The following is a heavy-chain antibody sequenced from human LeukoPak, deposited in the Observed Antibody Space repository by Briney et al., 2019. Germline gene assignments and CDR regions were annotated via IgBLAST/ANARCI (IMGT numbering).Heavy chain of an antibody. CDR3: ARGYYYGSGGAFDI. CDR2: IYYSGST. V-gene: IGHV4-59*01. Sequence: PSETLSLTCTASGGSISSYYWSWIRQPPGKGLEWIGYIYYSGSTNYNPSLKSRVTISVDTSKNQFSLKLSSVTAADTAVYYCARGYYYGSGGAFDIWGQGTMVTVSS. J-gene: IGHJ3*02. D-gene: IGHD3-10*01. CDR1: GGSISSYY.